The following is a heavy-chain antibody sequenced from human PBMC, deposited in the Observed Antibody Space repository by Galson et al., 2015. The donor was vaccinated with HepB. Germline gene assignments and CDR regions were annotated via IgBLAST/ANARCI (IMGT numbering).Heavy chain of an antibody. Sequence: SLRLSCAASGFTFSNAWMSWVRQAPGKGLEWVSAISGSGGSTYYADSVKGRFTISIDNSKNTLYPQMNSLRAEDTAVYYCGLVGATAGFDYWGQGTLVTVSS. CDR2: ISGSGGST. CDR1: GFTFSNAW. D-gene: IGHD1-26*01. V-gene: IGHV3-23*01. J-gene: IGHJ4*02. CDR3: GLVGATAGFDY.